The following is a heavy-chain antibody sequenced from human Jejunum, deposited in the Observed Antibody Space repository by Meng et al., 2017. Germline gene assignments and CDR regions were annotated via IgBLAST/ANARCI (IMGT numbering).Heavy chain of an antibody. V-gene: IGHV1-2*06. CDR2: INPNTGDT. CDR1: GYTFTGYY. CDR3: ARDVS. Sequence: QGQVVQSGAEEKKPGASVKASCMASGYTFTGYYLHWVRQAPGQGLEWMGRINPNTGDTIYEQRFQGRVTMTRDTSISTAYMELTRLTSDDTAVYYCARDVSWGQGTLVTVSS. J-gene: IGHJ4*02. D-gene: IGHD2/OR15-2a*01.